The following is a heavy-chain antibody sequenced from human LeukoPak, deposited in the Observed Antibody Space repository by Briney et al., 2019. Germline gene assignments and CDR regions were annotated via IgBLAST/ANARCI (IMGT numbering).Heavy chain of an antibody. J-gene: IGHJ4*02. CDR2: IKQDGSEK. CDR3: AREDSYYYGSGSYPFDY. V-gene: IGHV3-7*01. D-gene: IGHD3-10*01. CDR1: GFTFSSYW. Sequence: PGGSLRLSCAASGFTFSSYWMSWVRQAPGKGLEWVANIKQDGSEKYYVDSVKGRFIISRDNAKNSLYMQMNSLRAEDTAVYYCAREDSYYYGSGSYPFDYWGQGTRVTVSS.